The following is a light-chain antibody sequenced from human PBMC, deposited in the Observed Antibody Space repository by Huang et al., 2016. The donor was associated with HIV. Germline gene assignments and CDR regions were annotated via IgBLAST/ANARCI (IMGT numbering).Light chain of an antibody. CDR1: QAIGTY. CDR3: QQSYSALIT. V-gene: IGKV1-39*01. CDR2: GVS. Sequence: IQLTQSPTSLSASVGDRVTIACRASQAIGTYLNWFQQKPGRAPRLLISGVSSLHTGTPSRFRGSGSGTECTRISRGLQFDDFATYFCQQSYSALITFGQGTRLEIK. J-gene: IGKJ5*01.